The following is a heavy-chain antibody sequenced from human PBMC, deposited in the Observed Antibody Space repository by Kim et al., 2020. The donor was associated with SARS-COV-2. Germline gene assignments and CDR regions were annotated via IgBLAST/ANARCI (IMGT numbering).Heavy chain of an antibody. CDR3: ARPVTGDQEGVDYYYGMDV. J-gene: IGHJ6*02. Sequence: GGSLRLSCAASGFTFSSYSMNWVRQAPGKGLEWVSYISSSSSTIYYADSVKGRFTISRDNAKNSLYLQMNSLRDEDTAVYYCARPVTGDQEGVDYYYGMDVWGQGTTVTVSS. V-gene: IGHV3-48*02. CDR2: ISSSSSTI. D-gene: IGHD7-27*01. CDR1: GFTFSSYS.